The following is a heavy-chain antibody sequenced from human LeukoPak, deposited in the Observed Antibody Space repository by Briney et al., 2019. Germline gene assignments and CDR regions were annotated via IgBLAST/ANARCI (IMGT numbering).Heavy chain of an antibody. CDR1: GGSISSSRYY. J-gene: IGHJ4*02. Sequence: PSVSLSLTRIVSGGSISSSRYYWGWIRQPPGKGLEWIGSIYYSGSTYYNPSLKSRVTISVDTSKNQFSLKLSSVTAADTAVYYCARVTMVRGVIVYFDYWGQGTLVTVSS. CDR2: IYYSGST. D-gene: IGHD3-10*01. CDR3: ARVTMVRGVIVYFDY. V-gene: IGHV4-39*07.